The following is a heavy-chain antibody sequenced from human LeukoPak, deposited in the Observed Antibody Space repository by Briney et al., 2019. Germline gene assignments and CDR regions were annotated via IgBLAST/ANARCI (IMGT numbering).Heavy chain of an antibody. CDR2: VYYSGST. Sequence: PSETLSLTCAVSGYSISSGDYWGWIRQPPGKGLEWIGSVYYSGSTHYNPSLKSQVTISVDRSRNQFSLRLSSVTAADTAVYYCARNSTVTSPSTGYFDYWGQGTLATVSS. V-gene: IGHV4-38-2*01. J-gene: IGHJ4*02. CDR1: GYSISSGDY. CDR3: ARNSTVTSPSTGYFDY. D-gene: IGHD4-17*01.